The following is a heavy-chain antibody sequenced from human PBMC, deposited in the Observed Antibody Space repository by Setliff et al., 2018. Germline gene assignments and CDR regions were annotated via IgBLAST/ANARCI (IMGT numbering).Heavy chain of an antibody. V-gene: IGHV3-7*01. D-gene: IGHD3-16*02. CDR1: GLTFSSYW. CDR2: IKQDGSEK. CDR3: ARDRGQVTVNNRYGFYYYGMDV. J-gene: IGHJ6*02. Sequence: GGSLRLSCAASGLTFSSYWMSWVRQAPGKGLEWVANIKQDGSEKYYVDSVKGRFTISRDNTKNSLYLQMNSLRAEDTGLYYCARDRGQVTVNNRYGFYYYGMDVWGQGTTVTVSS.